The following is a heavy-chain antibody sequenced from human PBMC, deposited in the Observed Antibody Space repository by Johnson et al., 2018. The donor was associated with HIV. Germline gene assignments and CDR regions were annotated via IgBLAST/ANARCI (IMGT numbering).Heavy chain of an antibody. D-gene: IGHD5-12*01. J-gene: IGHJ3*02. CDR3: AKPNSGYALGLGAFDI. V-gene: IGHV3-30*02. Sequence: QVLLVESGGGVVQPGRSLRLSCAASRFTFSSYAMHWVRQAPGKGLEWVAFIRYDGSNKYYADSVKGRFTISRDNSKNTLYLQMNSLRAEYTAVYYCAKPNSGYALGLGAFDIWGQGTMVTVSS. CDR1: RFTFSSYA. CDR2: IRYDGSNK.